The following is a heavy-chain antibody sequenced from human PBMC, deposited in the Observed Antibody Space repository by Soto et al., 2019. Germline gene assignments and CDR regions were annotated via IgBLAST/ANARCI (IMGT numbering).Heavy chain of an antibody. D-gene: IGHD5-12*01. CDR1: GLTFSSYW. Sequence: PGGSLRLSCAASGLTFSSYWMSWVRQAPGKGLEWVANIKQDGSEKYYVDSVKGRFTISRDNAKNSLYLQMNSLRAEDTAVYYCARDGGDSGYDYTPPFLLWGQGTLVTVSS. V-gene: IGHV3-7*01. J-gene: IGHJ1*01. CDR3: ARDGGDSGYDYTPPFLL. CDR2: IKQDGSEK.